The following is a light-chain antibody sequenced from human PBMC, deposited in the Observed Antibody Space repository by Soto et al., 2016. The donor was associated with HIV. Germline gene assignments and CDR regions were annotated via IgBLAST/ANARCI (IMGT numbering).Light chain of an antibody. CDR3: QQYNTYWT. CDR1: QSIGNW. J-gene: IGKJ1*01. Sequence: DIQMTQSPSTLSASIGDRVTITCRASQSIGNWLAWYQQKPGKPPKLLIYMASSLEGAVPSRFSGSGSGTEFTLTISSLQPDNFATYYCQQYNTYWTFGQGTRVEIK. V-gene: IGKV1-5*03. CDR2: MAS.